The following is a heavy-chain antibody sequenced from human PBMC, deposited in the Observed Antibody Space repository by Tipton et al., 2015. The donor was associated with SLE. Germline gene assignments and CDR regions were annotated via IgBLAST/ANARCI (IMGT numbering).Heavy chain of an antibody. D-gene: IGHD7-27*01. CDR2: VYHDHST. CDR3: AKFGDWGDLFSDF. J-gene: IGHJ4*02. Sequence: SLRLSCAASGFTFNRYAMSWVRQAPGKGLEWVSVVYHDHSTSYADSVKGRFTISRDNSKNTLYLQVDTLRTEDTAVYYCAKFGDWGDLFSDFWGQGTLVTVSS. V-gene: IGHV3-23*03. CDR1: GFTFNRYA.